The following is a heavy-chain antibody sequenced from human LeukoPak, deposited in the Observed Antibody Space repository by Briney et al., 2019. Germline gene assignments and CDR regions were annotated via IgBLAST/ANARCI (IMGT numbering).Heavy chain of an antibody. Sequence: SETLSLTCTVSGGSISSYYWGWIRQPPGKGLEWIGYIYYSGSTNYNPSLKSRVTISVDTSKNQFSLKLSSVTAADTAVYYCARASGYYGSGSTTGPNDYWGQGTLVTVSS. CDR1: GGSISSYY. V-gene: IGHV4-59*01. J-gene: IGHJ4*02. D-gene: IGHD3-10*01. CDR3: ARASGYYGSGSTTGPNDY. CDR2: IYYSGST.